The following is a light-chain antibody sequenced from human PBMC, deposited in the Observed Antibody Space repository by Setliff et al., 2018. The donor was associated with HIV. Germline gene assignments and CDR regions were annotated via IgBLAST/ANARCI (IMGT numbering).Light chain of an antibody. J-gene: IGLJ1*01. Sequence: QSALAQPASVSGSPGQSITIPCTGTSSDVGGYDYVSWYQLHPGKTPKLMIFEVSNRPSGVSYRFSGSKSGNTASLTISGPRPEDEGDYFCCSYTSTSARVFGTGTKVTVL. CDR1: SSDVGGYDY. CDR3: CSYTSTSARV. V-gene: IGLV2-14*01. CDR2: EVS.